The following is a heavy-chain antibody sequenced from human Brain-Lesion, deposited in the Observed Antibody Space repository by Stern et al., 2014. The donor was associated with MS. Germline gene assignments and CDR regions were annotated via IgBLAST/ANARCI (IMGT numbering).Heavy chain of an antibody. CDR3: ARDTWYGGCFDP. J-gene: IGHJ5*02. CDR1: GMTVSFSW. V-gene: IGHV3-7*01. Sequence: EMQLVESGGGLVQPGGSLRLSCAASGMTVSFSWMSWVRQAPGTGLEGVANIKEDGTEKFYVDSVKGGFTISRDNSKNTLYLQMNNLRVEDTAVYYCARDTWYGGCFDPWGQGTLVTVSS. D-gene: IGHD6-13*01. CDR2: IKEDGTEK.